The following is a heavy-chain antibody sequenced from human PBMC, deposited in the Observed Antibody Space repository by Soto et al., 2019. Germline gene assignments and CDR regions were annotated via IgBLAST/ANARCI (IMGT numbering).Heavy chain of an antibody. V-gene: IGHV3-48*01. D-gene: IGHD3-10*01. CDR2: ISSSSSTI. CDR3: ARDLLWFGEFVGYYMDV. CDR1: GFTFSSYS. J-gene: IGHJ6*03. Sequence: GGSLRLSCAASGFTFSSYSMNWVRQAPGKGLEWVSYISSSSSTIYYADSVKGRFTISRDNAKNSLYLQMNSLRAEDTAVYYCARDLLWFGEFVGYYMDVWGKGTTVTVS.